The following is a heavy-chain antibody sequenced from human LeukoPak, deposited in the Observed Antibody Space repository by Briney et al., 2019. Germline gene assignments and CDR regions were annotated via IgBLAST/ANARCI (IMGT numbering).Heavy chain of an antibody. D-gene: IGHD3-3*01. CDR1: GYTFTSYD. CDR3: ARDPRDDFDAFDI. CDR2: MNPNSGNT. J-gene: IGHJ3*02. Sequence: ASVKVSCKASGYTFTSYDINWVRRATGQGLEWMGWMNPNSGNTGYAQKFQGRVTMTTDTSTSTAYMELRSLRSDDTAVYYCARDPRDDFDAFDIWGQGTMVTVSS. V-gene: IGHV1-8*01.